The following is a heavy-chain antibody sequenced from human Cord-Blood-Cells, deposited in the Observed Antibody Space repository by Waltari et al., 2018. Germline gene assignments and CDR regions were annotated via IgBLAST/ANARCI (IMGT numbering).Heavy chain of an antibody. D-gene: IGHD1-26*01. CDR1: GHSIRRGYH. J-gene: IGHJ3*02. V-gene: IGHV4-38-2*02. Sequence: QVQLQESGPGLVKPSETLSLTRTVPGHSIRRGYHWGWIRPPPGKGLEWIGSIYHSGSTYYNPSLKSRVTISVDTSKNQFSLKLSSVTAADTAVYYCARGTEVGAISGDAFDIWGQGTMVTVSS. CDR3: ARGTEVGAISGDAFDI. CDR2: IYHSGST.